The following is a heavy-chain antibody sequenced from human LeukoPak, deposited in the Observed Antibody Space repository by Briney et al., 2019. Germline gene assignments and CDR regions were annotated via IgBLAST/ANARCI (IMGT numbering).Heavy chain of an antibody. J-gene: IGHJ5*02. Sequence: GASVKVSCKASGYTLTNYYMHWVRQAPGQGLEWMGIINPSCGSTSYAQKFQGRVTMTRDMSTSTVYMELSSLRSEDTAVYYCAREYYYDSSGRNWLDPWGQGTLVTVSS. V-gene: IGHV1-46*01. CDR2: INPSCGST. CDR3: AREYYYDSSGRNWLDP. D-gene: IGHD3-22*01. CDR1: GYTLTNYY.